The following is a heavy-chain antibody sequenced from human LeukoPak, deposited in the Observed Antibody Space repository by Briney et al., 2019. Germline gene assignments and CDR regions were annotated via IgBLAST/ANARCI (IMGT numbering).Heavy chain of an antibody. J-gene: IGHJ4*02. V-gene: IGHV4-59*01. D-gene: IGHD2-15*01. CDR1: GGSISSYY. CDR2: IYHSGST. Sequence: SETLSLTCTVSGGSISSYYWSWIRQPPGKGLEWIGYIYHSGSTNYNPSLKSRVTISVDTSKNQFSLKLSSVTAADTAVYYCARHCSGGSCYKAFDYWGQGTLVTVSS. CDR3: ARHCSGGSCYKAFDY.